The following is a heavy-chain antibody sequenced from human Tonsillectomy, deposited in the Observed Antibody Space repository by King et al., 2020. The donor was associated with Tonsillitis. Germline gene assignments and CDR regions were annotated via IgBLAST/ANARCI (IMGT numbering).Heavy chain of an antibody. CDR1: GFTFSSYG. V-gene: IGHV3-30*02. CDR3: ATVRHYCSSTRCSSDV. Sequence: HVQLVESGGGVVQPGGSLRLSCAASGFTFSSYGMHWVRQAPGKGLEWVAFIPYDGNNKYYADSVKGRFTISRDNSKNTLYLQMNSLRAEDTAVYYCATVRHYCSSTRCSSDVWGHGTSVTASS. J-gene: IGHJ6*02. CDR2: IPYDGNNK. D-gene: IGHD2-2*01.